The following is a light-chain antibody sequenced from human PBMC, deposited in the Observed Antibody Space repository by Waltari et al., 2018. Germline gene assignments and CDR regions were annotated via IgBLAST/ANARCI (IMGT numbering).Light chain of an antibody. V-gene: IGLV2-23*01. CDR2: EDS. CDR1: SSDGGGYNL. Sequence: QSALTQPASVSGSPGQSITISCTGTSSDGGGYNLVPWYQQHPGKAPKLMICEDSKRPSGVSNRFSGSKSDNTASLTISGLQAEDEADYFCCSHAGTSTYVFGTGTKVTVL. CDR3: CSHAGTSTYV. J-gene: IGLJ1*01.